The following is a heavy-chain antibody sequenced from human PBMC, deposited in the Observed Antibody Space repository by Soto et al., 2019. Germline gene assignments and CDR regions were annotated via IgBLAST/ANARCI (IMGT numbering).Heavy chain of an antibody. CDR1: GGSSSGYY. Sequence: ASQTLSLTCAVYGGSSSGYYWRWIRQPPGKGLEWIGQINHSGSTNYNPSLKRRFTISVDTSTNQFSLKLSSVTAAATAVYSCVRIPVGTSVRYCTCWCQGTSGT. V-gene: IGHV4-34*01. CDR3: VRIPVGTSVRYCTC. D-gene: IGHD3-16*02. J-gene: IGHJ1*01. CDR2: INHSGST.